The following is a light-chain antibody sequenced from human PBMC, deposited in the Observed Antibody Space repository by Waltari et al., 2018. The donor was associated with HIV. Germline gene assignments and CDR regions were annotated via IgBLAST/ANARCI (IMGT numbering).Light chain of an antibody. Sequence: QSALTQPASVSGSPGQSITISCTGTGSDVGGYNYVSWYQQRPGAAPKLLIYEVRNLPSVFSSRCSGSKSGNTASLTISGLQAEDEADYYCSSYTDTTTLGVVFGGGTKLTVL. CDR1: GSDVGGYNY. CDR2: EVR. J-gene: IGLJ2*01. CDR3: SSYTDTTTLGVV. V-gene: IGLV2-14*01.